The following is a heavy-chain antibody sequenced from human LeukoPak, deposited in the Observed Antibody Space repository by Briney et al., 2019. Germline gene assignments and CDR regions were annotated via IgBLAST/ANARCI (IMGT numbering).Heavy chain of an antibody. J-gene: IGHJ3*02. V-gene: IGHV1-46*01. D-gene: IGHD1-26*01. CDR1: GYTFTSYY. Sequence: ASVKVSCKASGYTFTSYYMHWVQQAPGQGLEWMGIINPSGGSTSYAQKFQGRVTMTRDMSTSTVYMELSSLRSEDTAVYYCARVESWEHSGSSQDAIDIWGQGSMVTVSS. CDR3: ARVESWEHSGSSQDAIDI. CDR2: INPSGGST.